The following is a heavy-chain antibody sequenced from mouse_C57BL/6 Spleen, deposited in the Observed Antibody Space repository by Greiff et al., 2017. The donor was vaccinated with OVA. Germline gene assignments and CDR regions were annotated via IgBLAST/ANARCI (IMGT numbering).Heavy chain of an antibody. CDR2: ISSGSSTI. V-gene: IGHV5-17*01. CDR3: ARNWYYYGISPAWFAY. D-gene: IGHD1-1*01. Sequence: EVQGVESGGGLVKPGGSLKLSCAASGFTFSDYGMHWVRQAPEKGLEWVAYISSGSSTIYYADTVKGRFTISRDNAKNTLFLQMTSLRSEDTAMYYCARNWYYYGISPAWFAYWGQGTLVTVSA. J-gene: IGHJ3*01. CDR1: GFTFSDYG.